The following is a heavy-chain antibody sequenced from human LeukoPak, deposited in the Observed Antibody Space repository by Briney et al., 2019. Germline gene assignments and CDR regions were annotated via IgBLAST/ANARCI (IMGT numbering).Heavy chain of an antibody. V-gene: IGHV3-33*08. J-gene: IGHJ6*02. Sequence: GGSLRLSCAASGLTFSSYGMHWVRQAPGKGLEWVAVIWYDGSNKYYADSVKGRFTISRDNSKNTLYLQMNSLRAEDTAVYYCARDGIVVVPAAISVIGMDVWGQGTTVTVSS. D-gene: IGHD2-2*01. CDR1: GLTFSSYG. CDR3: ARDGIVVVPAAISVIGMDV. CDR2: IWYDGSNK.